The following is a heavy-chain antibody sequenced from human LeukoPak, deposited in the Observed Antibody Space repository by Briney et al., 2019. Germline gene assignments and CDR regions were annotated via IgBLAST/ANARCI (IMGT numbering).Heavy chain of an antibody. V-gene: IGHV3-21*01. D-gene: IGHD6-19*01. J-gene: IGHJ4*02. CDR2: ISSSSSYI. Sequence: GGSLRLSCAASGFTFSSYSMNWVRQAPGKGLEWVSSISSSSSYIYYADSVKGRFTISRDNAKNSLYLQMNSLRAEDTAVYYCARGGRYSSGWYYLYYFDYWGQGTLVTVSS. CDR3: ARGGRYSSGWYYLYYFDY. CDR1: GFTFSSYS.